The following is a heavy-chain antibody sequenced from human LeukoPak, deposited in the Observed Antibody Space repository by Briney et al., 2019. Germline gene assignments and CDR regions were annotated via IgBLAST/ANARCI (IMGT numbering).Heavy chain of an antibody. J-gene: IGHJ4*02. CDR1: GYTFTGYY. CDR3: ARALSGFYRVNDYDY. V-gene: IGHV1-2*02. Sequence: VASVKVSCKASGYTFTGYYMHWVRQAPGQGLEWMGWINPNSGGTNYAQKFQGRVTMTRDTSISTAYMGLSRLGSDDTAVFYCARALSGFYRVNDYDYWGQGTLVIVSS. CDR2: INPNSGGT. D-gene: IGHD5/OR15-5a*01.